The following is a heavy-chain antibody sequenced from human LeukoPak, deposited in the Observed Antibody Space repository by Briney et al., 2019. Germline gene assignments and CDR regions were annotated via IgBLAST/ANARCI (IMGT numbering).Heavy chain of an antibody. D-gene: IGHD1-26*01. Sequence: GRSLRLSCAASGFTFSSYGMHWVRQAPGKGLEWVAVIWYDGSNKYYADSVKGRFTISRDNSKNTLYLQMNSLRAEDTAVYYCARDLGYYRADYWGQGTLVTVSS. CDR1: GFTFSSYG. J-gene: IGHJ4*02. CDR2: IWYDGSNK. V-gene: IGHV3-33*01. CDR3: ARDLGYYRADY.